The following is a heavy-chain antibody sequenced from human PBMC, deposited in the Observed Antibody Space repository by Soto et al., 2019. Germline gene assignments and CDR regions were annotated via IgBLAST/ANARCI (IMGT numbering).Heavy chain of an antibody. CDR3: ARDSLGYYDRYEN. D-gene: IGHD3-22*01. CDR2: ISGSGGST. V-gene: IGHV3-23*01. J-gene: IGHJ4*02. Sequence: EVQLLESGGGLVQPGGSLRLSCAASGFTFSSYAMSWVRQAPGKGLEWVSVISGSGGSTYYADAVKGRFTISRDTSKDTLSLQMNSLRAEDTAVYYCARDSLGYYDRYENWGQGTLVTVSS. CDR1: GFTFSSYA.